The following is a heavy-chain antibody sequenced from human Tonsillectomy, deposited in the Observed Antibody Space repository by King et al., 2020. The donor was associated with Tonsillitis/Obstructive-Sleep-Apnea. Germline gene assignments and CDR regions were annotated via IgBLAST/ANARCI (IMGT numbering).Heavy chain of an antibody. V-gene: IGHV1-18*01. CDR3: ARVSAFAWELLPVDP. CDR1: GYTFSSYG. CDR2: ISSYNGDT. Sequence: QLVQSGAEVKKPGASVKVSCQASGYTFSSYGIIWVRQAPGQGLEWMGWISSYNGDTNYAQNLQGRVTMTTDTSTSTAYMEVRSLKSDDTAVYSCARVSAFAWELLPVDPWGQGTLVTVSS. J-gene: IGHJ5*02. D-gene: IGHD3-10*01.